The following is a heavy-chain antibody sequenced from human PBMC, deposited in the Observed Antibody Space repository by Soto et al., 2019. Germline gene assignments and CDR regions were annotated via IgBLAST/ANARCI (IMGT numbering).Heavy chain of an antibody. Sequence: EVHLLESGGGLVQPGGSLRLSCAASGFTFSSYAMSWVRQAPGKGLEWVSVITGRGGGTNYAASVKGRFTISRDNSKNTPYLQVTSLRAEDAGVYYCARTLVLRYFDWSSGGSCYFDYWGQGTLVTVSS. CDR2: ITGRGGGT. D-gene: IGHD3-9*01. J-gene: IGHJ4*02. CDR1: GFTFSSYA. CDR3: ARTLVLRYFDWSSGGSCYFDY. V-gene: IGHV3-23*01.